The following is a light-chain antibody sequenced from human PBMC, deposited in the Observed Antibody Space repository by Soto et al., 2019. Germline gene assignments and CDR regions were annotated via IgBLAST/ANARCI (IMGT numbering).Light chain of an antibody. J-gene: IGKJ3*01. Sequence: DIQMTQSPSSLSASVGDRVTITCRATQGISHYLAWYQQRPGGVPKLLIHAASTLHSGVSSRFSGSGSGTDFTLTISSLRPEDVGTYYCQKYDNGPFTFGPGTKVDLK. CDR1: QGISHY. CDR3: QKYDNGPFT. V-gene: IGKV1-27*01. CDR2: AAS.